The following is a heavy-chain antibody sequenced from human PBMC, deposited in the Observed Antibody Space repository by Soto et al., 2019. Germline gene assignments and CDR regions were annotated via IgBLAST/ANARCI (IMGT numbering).Heavy chain of an antibody. J-gene: IGHJ6*02. CDR2: INAGKGNT. CDR3: ARDLGAYSGYIYYYYYYGMDV. Sequence: GASVKVSCKASGYTFTIYAMHWVRQAPGQRLEWMGWINAGKGNTKYSQKLQGRVTMTTDTATSTAYMELRSLRSDDTAVYYCARDLGAYSGYIYYYYYYGMDVWGQGTTVTVSS. V-gene: IGHV1-3*01. CDR1: GYTFTIYA. D-gene: IGHD5-12*01.